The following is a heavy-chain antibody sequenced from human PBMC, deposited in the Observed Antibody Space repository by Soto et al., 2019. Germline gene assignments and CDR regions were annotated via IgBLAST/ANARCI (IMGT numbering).Heavy chain of an antibody. CDR2: ISSSSYI. Sequence: GGSLRLSCAASGFTFSSYSMNWVRQAPGKGLEWVSSISSSSYIYYADSVKGRFTISRDNAKNSLYLQMNSLRAEDTAVYYCARDGYGDYALSLDYWGQGTLVTVSS. V-gene: IGHV3-21*01. CDR1: GFTFSSYS. J-gene: IGHJ4*02. CDR3: ARDGYGDYALSLDY. D-gene: IGHD4-17*01.